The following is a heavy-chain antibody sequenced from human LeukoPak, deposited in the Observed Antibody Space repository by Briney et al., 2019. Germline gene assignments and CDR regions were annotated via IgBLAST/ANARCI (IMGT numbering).Heavy chain of an antibody. V-gene: IGHV1-18*04. Sequence: GASVKVSCKASGYTFTSYGISWVRRAPGQGLEWMGWISAYNGNTNYAQKLQGRVTMTTDTSTSTAYMELRSLRSDDTAVYYCARDGLVAATWDYYYYYGMDVWGKGTTVTVSS. CDR1: GYTFTSYG. CDR3: ARDGLVAATWDYYYYYGMDV. J-gene: IGHJ6*04. CDR2: ISAYNGNT. D-gene: IGHD2-15*01.